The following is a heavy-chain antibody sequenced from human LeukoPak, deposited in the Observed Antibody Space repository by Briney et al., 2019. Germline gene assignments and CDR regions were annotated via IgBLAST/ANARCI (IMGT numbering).Heavy chain of an antibody. CDR2: INRSGGST. D-gene: IGHD3-9*01. V-gene: IGHV3-23*01. Sequence: GGSLRLSCAASGFTFSSYAMSWVRQPPGKGLEWVSAINRSGGSTYYADSVKGRFTISRDNSKNSLYLQMNSLRTEDTALYYCATGELVLRYFDWLLYPPGYFQHWGQGTLVTVSS. CDR1: GFTFSSYA. J-gene: IGHJ1*01. CDR3: ATGELVLRYFDWLLYPPGYFQH.